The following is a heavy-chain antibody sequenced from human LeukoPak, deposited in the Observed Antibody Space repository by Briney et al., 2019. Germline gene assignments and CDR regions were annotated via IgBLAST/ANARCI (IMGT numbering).Heavy chain of an antibody. CDR2: NNYSGST. CDR3: ARRGCSSTTCYSLSFDP. CDR1: GGSITSSSY. Sequence: PSETLSLTCTVSGGSITSSSYWGWIRPPPGKGLEWIGSNNYSGSTHYNPSLKSRVTITVDTSKKQFSLKLSSVTAADTAVYYCARRGCSSTTCYSLSFDPWGQGTLVTVSS. J-gene: IGHJ5*02. V-gene: IGHV4-39*01. D-gene: IGHD2-2*01.